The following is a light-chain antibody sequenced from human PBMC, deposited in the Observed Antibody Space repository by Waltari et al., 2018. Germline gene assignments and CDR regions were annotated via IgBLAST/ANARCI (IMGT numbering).Light chain of an antibody. Sequence: QPVLTQPPSASASLGAPVTLTCTLSSGYSNYKVDWYQQRPGKGPRFVMRVGTGGIVGSKGDGIPDRFSVLGSGLNRYLTIKNIQEEDESDYHCGADHGSGSNFVYVFGTGTKVTVL. J-gene: IGLJ1*01. V-gene: IGLV9-49*01. CDR3: GADHGSGSNFVYV. CDR1: SGYSNYK. CDR2: VGTGGIVG.